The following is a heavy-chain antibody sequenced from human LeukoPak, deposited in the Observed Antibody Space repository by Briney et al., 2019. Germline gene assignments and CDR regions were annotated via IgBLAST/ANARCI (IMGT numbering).Heavy chain of an antibody. J-gene: IGHJ4*02. CDR2: INHSGST. CDR1: GVSFSGYY. CDR3: ARHESEVRSGYSG. D-gene: IGHD3-22*01. V-gene: IGHV4-34*01. Sequence: SETLSFTCAVYGVSFSGYYWSWLRQPPGKGLEWIGEINHSGSTNYNPSLKSRVTISVDTSKNQFSLKLSSVTAADTAVYYCARHESEVRSGYSGWGQGTLVTVSS.